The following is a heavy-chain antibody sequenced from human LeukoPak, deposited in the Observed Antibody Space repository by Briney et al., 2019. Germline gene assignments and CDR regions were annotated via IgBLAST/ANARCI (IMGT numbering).Heavy chain of an antibody. J-gene: IGHJ4*02. V-gene: IGHV3-21*01. D-gene: IGHD3-22*01. CDR2: ISSSSYI. CDR3: ARDSFYYDSSGYPRGDY. Sequence: PGGSLRLSCAASGFTFSSYSMNSVRQAPGKGLEWVSSISSSSYIYYAVSVKSRFSISRHNAKNSLYLQMNSLRAEDTAVYYCARDSFYYDSSGYPRGDYWGQGTLVTVSS. CDR1: GFTFSSYS.